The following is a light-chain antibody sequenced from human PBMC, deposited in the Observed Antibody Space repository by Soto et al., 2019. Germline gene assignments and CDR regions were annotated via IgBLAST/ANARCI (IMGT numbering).Light chain of an antibody. CDR1: QSVSSSY. CDR3: QQYGSSPWT. CDR2: GAS. J-gene: IGKJ1*01. V-gene: IGKV3-20*01. Sequence: EIVFPQSPGTLSLSPGERATLSCRASQSVSSSYFAWYQQKPGQAPRLLIYGASSRATGIPDRFSGSGSGTDFTLTICRLEPEDFAVYYCQQYGSSPWTFGQGTKVDI.